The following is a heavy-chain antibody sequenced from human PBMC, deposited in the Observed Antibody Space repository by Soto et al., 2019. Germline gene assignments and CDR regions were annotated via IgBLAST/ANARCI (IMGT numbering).Heavy chain of an antibody. CDR1: GGSISTVDYW. V-gene: IGHV4-30-4*01. Sequence: QVQLQESGPGLVKPSQTLSLTCTVSGGSISTVDYWWSWIRQSPDMGLEWIGHIYDGGRTYNNPSLVGRVTMSVDPAKSQLSLTLSSVSAADTAVYYCARGPSGDKVDSWGQGTLVTVSS. CDR2: IYDGGRT. D-gene: IGHD7-27*01. CDR3: ARGPSGDKVDS. J-gene: IGHJ4*02.